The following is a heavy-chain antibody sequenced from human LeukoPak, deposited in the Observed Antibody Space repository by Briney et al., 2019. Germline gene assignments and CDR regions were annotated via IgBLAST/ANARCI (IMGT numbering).Heavy chain of an antibody. Sequence: SVKVSCKASGGTFSSYAISWVRQAPGQGLEWMGGIIPIFGTANYAQKFQGRVTITADESTSTAYMELSSLRSEDTAVYYCAMTGSTIFGVVTGGFDYWGQGTLVTVSS. CDR2: IIPIFGTA. CDR1: GGTFSSYA. J-gene: IGHJ4*02. CDR3: AMTGSTIFGVVTGGFDY. D-gene: IGHD3-3*01. V-gene: IGHV1-69*13.